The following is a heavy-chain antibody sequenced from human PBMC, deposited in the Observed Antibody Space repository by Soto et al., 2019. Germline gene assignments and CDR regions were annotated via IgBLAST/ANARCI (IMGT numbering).Heavy chain of an antibody. D-gene: IGHD3-9*01. J-gene: IGHJ3*02. CDR2: IKSKTDGGTT. CDR1: GFTFSNAW. CDR3: TRRRVLRYFDWLKGNDAFDI. Sequence: GGSLRLSCAASGFTFSNAWMNWVRQAPGKGLEWVGRIKSKTDGGTTDYAAPVKGRFTISRDDSKNTLYLQMNSLKTEDTAVYYCTRRRVLRYFDWLKGNDAFDIWGQGTMVTVSS. V-gene: IGHV3-15*07.